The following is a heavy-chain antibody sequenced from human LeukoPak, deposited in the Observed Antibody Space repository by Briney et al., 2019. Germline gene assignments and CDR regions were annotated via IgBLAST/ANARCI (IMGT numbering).Heavy chain of an antibody. V-gene: IGHV4-61*01. CDR3: ARAHPKSSFNYFDY. CDR1: GGSVSSGSYY. J-gene: IGHJ4*02. Sequence: SETLSLTCTVSGGSVSSGSYYWSWIRQPPGKGLEWIGYIYYSGSTNYNPSLKSRVTISVDTSKNQFSLKLSSVTAADTAAYYWARAHPKSSFNYFDYWGQETRDTVS. CDR2: IYYSGST.